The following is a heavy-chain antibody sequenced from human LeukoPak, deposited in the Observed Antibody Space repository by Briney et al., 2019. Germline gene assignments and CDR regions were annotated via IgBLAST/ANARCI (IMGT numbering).Heavy chain of an antibody. Sequence: GGSLRLSCAASGFTFSSYAMSWVRQAPGKGLEWVSAISGSGGSTYYADSVKGRFTISRDNSRNTLYLQMNSLRAEDTAVYYCAKDPSGSYYVDYWGQGTLVTVSS. CDR2: ISGSGGST. D-gene: IGHD1-26*01. CDR3: AKDPSGSYYVDY. V-gene: IGHV3-23*01. J-gene: IGHJ4*02. CDR1: GFTFSSYA.